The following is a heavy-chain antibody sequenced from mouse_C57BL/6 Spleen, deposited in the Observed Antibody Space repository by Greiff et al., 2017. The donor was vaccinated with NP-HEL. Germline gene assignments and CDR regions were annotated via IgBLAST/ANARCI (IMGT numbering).Heavy chain of an antibody. Sequence: VKLVESGPELVKPGASVKISCKASGYAFSSSWMNWVKQRPGKGLEWIGRIYPGDGDTNYNGKFKGKATLTADKSSSTAYMQLSSLTSEASAVYFCARSASPPQAPYYYAMDYWGQGTSVTVSS. CDR3: ARSASPPQAPYYYAMDY. D-gene: IGHD3-2*02. CDR2: IYPGDGDT. CDR1: GYAFSSSW. J-gene: IGHJ4*01. V-gene: IGHV1-82*01.